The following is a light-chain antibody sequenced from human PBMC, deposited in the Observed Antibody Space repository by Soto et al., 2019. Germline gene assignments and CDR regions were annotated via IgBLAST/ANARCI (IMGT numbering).Light chain of an antibody. Sequence: DIQMTQSPSPLSASVGDRVAITCRASQSITNRLAWYQLKPGKAPKLLIYKASTLKSGVPSRFSGSGSGTEFTLTISSLQPDDVATYYCQHYNSYSEAFGQGTKVDI. CDR1: QSITNR. CDR3: QHYNSYSEA. J-gene: IGKJ1*01. CDR2: KAS. V-gene: IGKV1-5*03.